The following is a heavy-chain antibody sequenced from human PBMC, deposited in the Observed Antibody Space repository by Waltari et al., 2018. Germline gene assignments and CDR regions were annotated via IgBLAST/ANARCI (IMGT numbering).Heavy chain of an antibody. V-gene: IGHV4-59*01. J-gene: IGHJ2*01. Sequence: QVQLQESGPGLVKPSETLSLTCTVSGGSISSYYWRWIRQPPGKGLEWIGYIYYSGSTNYNPSLKSRVTISVDTSKNQFSLKLSSVTAADTAVYYCARDVNQPRYFDLWGRGTLVTVSS. CDR3: ARDVNQPRYFDL. D-gene: IGHD2-2*01. CDR1: GGSISSYY. CDR2: IYYSGST.